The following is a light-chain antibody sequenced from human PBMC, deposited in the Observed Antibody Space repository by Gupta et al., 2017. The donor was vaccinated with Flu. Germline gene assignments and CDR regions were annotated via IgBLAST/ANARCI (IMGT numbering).Light chain of an antibody. CDR1: QSLVHRNGNTY. CDR2: RVS. J-gene: IGKJ1*01. Sequence: DVVMTQSPLSLPVTLGQPASISCRSSQSLVHRNGNTYLTWLQQRPGQSPRRLIYRVSNRDSGVPDRFSGSGEGNDFTLKISRVEAEDVGVYYCMQGKHLQTFGQGTXVEIK. CDR3: MQGKHLQT. V-gene: IGKV2-30*02.